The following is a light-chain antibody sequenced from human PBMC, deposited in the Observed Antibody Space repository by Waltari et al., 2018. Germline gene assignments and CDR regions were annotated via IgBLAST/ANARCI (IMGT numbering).Light chain of an antibody. CDR1: SSDVGNYNY. V-gene: IGLV2-14*01. CDR3: SSYSSISFLV. J-gene: IGLJ1*01. CDR2: EVN. Sequence: QSALTQPASVSGSPGQPITISCTGTSSDVGNYNYVTWYQQHPGKAPNLMIHEVNNRPSGVSNRFSGSTSGDTASLTISGLQGEDEADYYCSSYSSISFLVFGSGTTVTVL.